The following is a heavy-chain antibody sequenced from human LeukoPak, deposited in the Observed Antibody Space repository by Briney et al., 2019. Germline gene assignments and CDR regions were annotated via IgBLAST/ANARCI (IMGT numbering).Heavy chain of an antibody. CDR3: ASGHDTLTGWYFDL. CDR2: IIPIFGTA. CDR1: GGTFSSYA. J-gene: IGHJ2*01. D-gene: IGHD3-9*01. Sequence: GASVKVSCKASGGTFSSYAISWVRQAPGQGLEWMGGIIPIFGTANYAQKFQGRVTITADESTSTAYMEPSSLRSEDTAVYYCASGHDTLTGWYFDLWGRGTLVTVSS. V-gene: IGHV1-69*13.